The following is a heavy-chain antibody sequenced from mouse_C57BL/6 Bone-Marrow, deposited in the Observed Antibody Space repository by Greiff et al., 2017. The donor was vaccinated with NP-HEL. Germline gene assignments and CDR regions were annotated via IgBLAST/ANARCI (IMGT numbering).Heavy chain of an antibody. Sequence: QVQLQQPGAELVKPGASVKMSCKASGYTFTSYWTTWVKQRPGQGLEWIGDIYPGSGSTNYNEKFKSKATLTVDTSSSTAYMQLSSLTSEDSAVYYCARLIYYDYPFAYWGQGTLVTVSA. D-gene: IGHD2-4*01. CDR1: GYTFTSYW. J-gene: IGHJ3*01. CDR2: IYPGSGST. CDR3: ARLIYYDYPFAY. V-gene: IGHV1-55*01.